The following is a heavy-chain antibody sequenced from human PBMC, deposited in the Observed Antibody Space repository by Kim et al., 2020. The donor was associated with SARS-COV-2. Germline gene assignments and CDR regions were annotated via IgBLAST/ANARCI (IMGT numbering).Heavy chain of an antibody. J-gene: IGHJ4*02. CDR2: ISYDGSNK. CDR3: AGAGEGYFDWL. V-gene: IGHV3-30*04. Sequence: GGSLRLSCAASGFTFSSYAMHWVRQAPGKGLEWVAVISYDGSNKYYADSVKGRFTISRDNSKNTLYLQMNSLRAEDTAVYYCAGAGEGYFDWLWGQGTL. CDR1: GFTFSSYA. D-gene: IGHD3-9*01.